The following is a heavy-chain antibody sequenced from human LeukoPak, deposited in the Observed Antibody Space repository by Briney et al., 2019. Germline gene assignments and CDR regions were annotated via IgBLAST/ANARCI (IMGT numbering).Heavy chain of an antibody. CDR2: IDEDGNEE. J-gene: IGHJ6*03. Sequence: GGSLRLSCEVSGFTFETYWMSWVRQAPGKGLEWVANIDEDGNEEHYVRSVKGRFTISRDNAKNLVYLQMNSLRVDDAAVYYCTRGETMDVWGKGTTVTVSS. CDR3: TRGETMDV. V-gene: IGHV3-7*01. D-gene: IGHD5-24*01. CDR1: GFTFETYW.